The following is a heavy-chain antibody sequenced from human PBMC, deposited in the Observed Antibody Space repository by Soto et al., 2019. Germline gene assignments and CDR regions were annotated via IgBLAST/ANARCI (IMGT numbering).Heavy chain of an antibody. D-gene: IGHD2-8*01. V-gene: IGHV4-59*01. CDR2: IYYSGST. J-gene: IGHJ4*02. CDR1: GGSISSYY. Sequence: SETLSVTCTVAGGSISSYYWSWIRKNKGKGLEWIGYIYYSGSTNYNPSLKSRVTISVDTSKNQFSLKLSSVTAADTAVYYCARALLGYCTNGVCYKSLGFDYWGQGTLVTVS. CDR3: ARALLGYCTNGVCYKSLGFDY.